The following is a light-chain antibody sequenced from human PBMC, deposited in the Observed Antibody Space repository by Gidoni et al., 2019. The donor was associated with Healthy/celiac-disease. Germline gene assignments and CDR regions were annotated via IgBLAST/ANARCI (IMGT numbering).Light chain of an antibody. V-gene: IGKV3-15*01. CDR2: GAS. CDR3: QHYNNWPF. Sequence: EIVMTQSPATLSVSPGERATLSCRASQSVTSNLAWYQQKPGQAPRLLIYGASTRATGIPARFSGSGSGTEFTLTISSLQSEDFAVYYCQHYNNWPFFGPXTKVDIK. CDR1: QSVTSN. J-gene: IGKJ3*01.